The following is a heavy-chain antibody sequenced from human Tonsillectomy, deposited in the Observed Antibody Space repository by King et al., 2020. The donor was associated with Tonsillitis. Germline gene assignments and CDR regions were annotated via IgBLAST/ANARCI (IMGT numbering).Heavy chain of an antibody. CDR3: AVRRDCSDSNCYNAFYI. D-gene: IGHD2-2*02. CDR1: VFNFRTYV. Sequence: VQLVESGGGVVQPGTSLRLSCEVSVFNFRTYVLVWVRQAPGTGLELVAGILYAGTNKRYAESVKGRFTIHRDNSKNTLVMQLNSLRPEDTAVYYCAVRRDCSDSNCYNAFYIWGQGTMVTVSS. CDR2: ILYAGTNK. V-gene: IGHV3-30*04. J-gene: IGHJ3*02.